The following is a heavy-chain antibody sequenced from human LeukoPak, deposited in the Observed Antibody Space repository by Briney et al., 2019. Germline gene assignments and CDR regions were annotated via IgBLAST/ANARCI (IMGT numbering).Heavy chain of an antibody. CDR2: INPNSGGT. CDR3: AREKQWAGAHFDY. V-gene: IGHV1-2*02. CDR1: GYTFTGYY. Sequence: ASVKVSCKASGYTFTGYYMHWVRQAPGQGLEWMEWINPNSGGTNYAQKFQGRVTMTRDTSISTAYMELSRLRSDDTAVYYCAREKQWAGAHFDYWGQGTLVTVSS. J-gene: IGHJ4*02. D-gene: IGHD1-26*01.